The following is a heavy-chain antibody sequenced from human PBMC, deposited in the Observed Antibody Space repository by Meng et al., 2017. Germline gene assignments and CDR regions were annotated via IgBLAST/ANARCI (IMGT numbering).Heavy chain of an antibody. V-gene: IGHV1-69*06. CDR3: ASLTGWFDP. Sequence: VHLVRTGPRVTKTGSSVKVVCKASGCTFSSYAISWVRQAPGQGLEWMGGIIPIFGTAKYAQKFQGRVTITADKSTSTAYMQLSRLRSEETAVYYCASLTGWFDPWGQGTLVTVSS. D-gene: IGHD3-10*01. J-gene: IGHJ5*02. CDR2: IIPIFGTA. CDR1: GCTFSSYA.